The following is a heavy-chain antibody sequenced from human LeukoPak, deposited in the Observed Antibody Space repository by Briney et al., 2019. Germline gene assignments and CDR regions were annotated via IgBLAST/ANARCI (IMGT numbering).Heavy chain of an antibody. V-gene: IGHV3-15*05. J-gene: IGHJ5*02. Sequence: ETLSLTCTVSGGSFSGHYWSWIRQPPGKGLEWIALIKSKVENETTEYAAPVKGRFTIARDDSKATLYLQMNSLKVDDTAVYSCTTGNPWGQGTLV. CDR3: TTGNP. CDR2: IKSKVENETT. CDR1: GGSFSGHY.